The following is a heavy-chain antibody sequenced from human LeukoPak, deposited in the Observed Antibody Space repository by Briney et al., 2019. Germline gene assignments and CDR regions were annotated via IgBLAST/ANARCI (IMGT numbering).Heavy chain of an antibody. D-gene: IGHD3-10*01. CDR3: ARDSGVLWFGELPNWFDP. V-gene: IGHV3-48*01. Sequence: GGSLRLSCAASGFTFSSYSMNWVRQAPGKGLEWVSYISSSSSTIYYADSVKGRFTISRDNAKNSLYLQMNSLRAEDTAVYYCARDSGVLWFGELPNWFDPWGQGTLVTVSP. CDR1: GFTFSSYS. CDR2: ISSSSSTI. J-gene: IGHJ5*02.